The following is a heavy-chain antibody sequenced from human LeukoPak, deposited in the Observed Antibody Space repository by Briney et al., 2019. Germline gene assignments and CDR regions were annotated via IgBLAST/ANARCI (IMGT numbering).Heavy chain of an antibody. CDR3: ARSSEEYYYDSSGSLGFDY. CDR2: IYYSGST. CDR1: GGSISSYY. D-gene: IGHD3-22*01. Sequence: SETLSLTCTVSGGSISSYYRSWIRQPPGKGLEWIGYIYYSGSTNYNPSLKSRVTISVDTSKNQFSLKLSSVTAADTAVYYCARSSEEYYYDSSGSLGFDYWGQGTLVTVSS. J-gene: IGHJ4*02. V-gene: IGHV4-59*08.